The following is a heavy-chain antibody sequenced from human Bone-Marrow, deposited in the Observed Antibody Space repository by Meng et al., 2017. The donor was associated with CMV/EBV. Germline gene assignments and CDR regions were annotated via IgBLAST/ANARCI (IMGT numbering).Heavy chain of an antibody. CDR2: IRHDGTNK. J-gene: IGHJ6*02. D-gene: IGHD1-26*01. V-gene: IGHV3-30*02. Sequence: GESLKISCAASGFRFDDYGMHWVRQTPGKGLEWVAFIRHDGTNKFYGDSVEGRFTISRNNSKNTVYLQMNSLRTEDTAVYYFASSRLGGRGSGSPGYYGIDVWGQGATVTVYS. CDR1: GFRFDDYG. CDR3: ASSRLGGRGSGSPGYYGIDV.